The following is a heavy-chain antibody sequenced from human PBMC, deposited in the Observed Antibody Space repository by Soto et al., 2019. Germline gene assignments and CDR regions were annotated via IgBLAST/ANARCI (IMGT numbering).Heavy chain of an antibody. CDR1: GFTFTNYG. Sequence: GGSLRLSCAASGFTFTNYGMHWVRQAPGKGLEWVAVIWYDGSNEYYADSVKGRFTISRDNSKNTLYLQMNSLRAEDTAVYYCARDDIPGRAVAIYGMDIWGQGTTVTVSS. D-gene: IGHD6-19*01. J-gene: IGHJ6*02. CDR2: IWYDGSNE. CDR3: ARDDIPGRAVAIYGMDI. V-gene: IGHV3-33*01.